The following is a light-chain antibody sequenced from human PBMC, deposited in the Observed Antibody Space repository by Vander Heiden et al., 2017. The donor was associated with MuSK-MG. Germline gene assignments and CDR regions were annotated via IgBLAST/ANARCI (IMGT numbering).Light chain of an antibody. CDR1: QSLLHSNGYSY. V-gene: IGKV2-28*01. J-gene: IGKJ1*01. CDR3: MQALQTPT. CDR2: LGS. Sequence: DIVMTQPPLSLPVTPGEPASISCRSSQSLLHSNGYSYLDWYLQKPGQSPQLLIYLGSNRASGVPDRFSGSGSGTDFTLKISRVEAEDVGVYYCMQALQTPTFGQGTKVEIK.